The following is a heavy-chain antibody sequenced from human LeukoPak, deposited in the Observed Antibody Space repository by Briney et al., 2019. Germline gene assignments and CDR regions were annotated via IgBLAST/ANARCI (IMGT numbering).Heavy chain of an antibody. CDR1: GGSISSYY. V-gene: IGHV4-59*01. J-gene: IGHJ4*02. CDR3: ARGIAATEDY. D-gene: IGHD6-13*01. Sequence: SETLSLTCTVSGGSISSYYWSWIRQPPGKGLEWIGNIYYSGTTNYNPSLKSRVTISVDTSKNQFSLKLSSVTAADTAVYYCARGIAATEDYWGQGTLVTVSS. CDR2: IYYSGTT.